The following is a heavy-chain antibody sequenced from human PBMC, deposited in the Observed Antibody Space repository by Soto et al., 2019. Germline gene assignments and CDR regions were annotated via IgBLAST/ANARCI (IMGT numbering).Heavy chain of an antibody. V-gene: IGHV1-2*04. Sequence: QVQLVQSGAEVKKPGASVKVSCKASGYTFTGYYMHWVRQAPGQGLEWMGWINPNSGGTNYAQKVQGWVTKARDTSLRTAYKRLSSLRSDDTAVYYCARRLGPNGGDYYYGMDAWGNGTTVTVSS. D-gene: IGHD3-10*01. J-gene: IGHJ6*04. CDR3: ARRLGPNGGDYYYGMDA. CDR2: INPNSGGT. CDR1: GYTFTGYY.